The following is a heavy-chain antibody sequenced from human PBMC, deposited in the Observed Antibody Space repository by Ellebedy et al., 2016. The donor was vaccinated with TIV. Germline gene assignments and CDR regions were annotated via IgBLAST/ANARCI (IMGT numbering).Heavy chain of an antibody. V-gene: IGHV3-64D*09. CDR3: VKDRGWLQTDDAFDI. CDR1: GFTFSTYA. J-gene: IGHJ3*02. CDR2: ISGNGGST. D-gene: IGHD5-18*01. Sequence: GESLKISCSGSGFTFSTYAMHWVRQAPGKGLEYVSAISGNGGSTYYADSVKGRFTISRDNSQNALYLQMSSLRSEDTAVYYCVKDRGWLQTDDAFDIWGQGTKVTVSS.